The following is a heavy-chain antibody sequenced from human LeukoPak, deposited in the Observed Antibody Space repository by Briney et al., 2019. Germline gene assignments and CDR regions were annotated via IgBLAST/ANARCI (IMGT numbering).Heavy chain of an antibody. J-gene: IGHJ4*02. V-gene: IGHV1-2*02. CDR1: GYTFTAYY. CDR3: ARDRSPAPGRSYGRGHFDY. CDR2: INPNSGGT. Sequence: ASVKVSSKASGYTFTAYYMHWVRQAPGQGLEWMGWINPNSGGTNYAQKFQGRVTMTRATSISTAYMDLNSLLSDDTAVYYCARDRSPAPGRSYGRGHFDYWGQGTLVTVSS. D-gene: IGHD5-18*01.